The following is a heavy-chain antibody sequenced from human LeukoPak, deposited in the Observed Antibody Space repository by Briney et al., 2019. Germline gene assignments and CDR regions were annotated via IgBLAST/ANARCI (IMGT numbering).Heavy chain of an antibody. Sequence: ASVPVSCRHSGYTLTDYYMHWVRQAPPQGLEGMGWLSPNTGVTNYAPKFEGRVSMTRDMSINTAYLDLNRLRSDDTAIYYCARDPYGDYGGAGVDYWGQGTLVTVST. V-gene: IGHV1-2*02. D-gene: IGHD4-17*01. CDR3: ARDPYGDYGGAGVDY. CDR2: LSPNTGVT. CDR1: GYTLTDYY. J-gene: IGHJ4*02.